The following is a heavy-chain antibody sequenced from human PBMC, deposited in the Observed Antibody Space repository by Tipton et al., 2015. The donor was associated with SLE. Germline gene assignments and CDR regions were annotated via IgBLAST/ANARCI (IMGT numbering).Heavy chain of an antibody. Sequence: TLSLNCTVSLGSINDYYWTWIRQPPGKGLEWIGYGYFRGNTRYNPSLKSRVTISLDTSNNQFSLKLTSMTAADTAVYYCARAPFYGSGSYDTSWWFDPWGQGTLVTVSS. CDR1: LGSINDYY. V-gene: IGHV4-59*08. D-gene: IGHD3-10*01. J-gene: IGHJ5*02. CDR2: GYFRGNT. CDR3: ARAPFYGSGSYDTSWWFDP.